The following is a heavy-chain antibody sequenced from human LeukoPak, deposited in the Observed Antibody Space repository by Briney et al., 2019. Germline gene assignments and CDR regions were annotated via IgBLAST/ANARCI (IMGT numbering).Heavy chain of an antibody. Sequence: GGSLRLSCAASGFTFSSYWMNWVRLAPGKGLEWVANIKQDGSEKYYVDSVKGRFTISRDNAKNSLYLQMNSLRAEDTAVYYCARAQLAWDAANWGQGTLVTVSS. D-gene: IGHD6-13*01. V-gene: IGHV3-7*04. CDR2: IKQDGSEK. CDR3: ARAQLAWDAAN. J-gene: IGHJ4*02. CDR1: GFTFSSYW.